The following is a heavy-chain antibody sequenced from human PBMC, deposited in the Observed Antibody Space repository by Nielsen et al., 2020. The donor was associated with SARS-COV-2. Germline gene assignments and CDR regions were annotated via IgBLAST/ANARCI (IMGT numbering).Heavy chain of an antibody. D-gene: IGHD3-10*01. V-gene: IGHV3-53*01. Sequence: GESLKISCAAFGISVNTNYMSWVRQAPGKGLEWVSVLDSGDNTYYTDSVKGRFTVFRDKSKNTMDLQMNSLRADDTAMYYCTRSPSYYASGIDYWGQGTLVSVSS. J-gene: IGHJ4*02. CDR2: LDSGDNT. CDR3: TRSPSYYASGIDY. CDR1: GISVNTNY.